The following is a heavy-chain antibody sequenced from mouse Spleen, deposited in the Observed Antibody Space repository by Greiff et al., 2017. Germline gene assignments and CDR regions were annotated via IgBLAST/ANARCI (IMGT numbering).Heavy chain of an antibody. Sequence: QVQLQQSGAELARPGASVKLSCKASGYTFTSYGISWVKQRTGQGLEWIGEIYPRSGNTYYNEKFKGKATLTADKSSSTAYMELRSLTSEDSAVYFCARGGVTTGYWYFDVWGAGTTVTVSS. CDR1: GYTFTSYG. V-gene: IGHV1-81*01. J-gene: IGHJ1*01. CDR2: IYPRSGNT. CDR3: ARGGVTTGYWYFDV. D-gene: IGHD1-1*01.